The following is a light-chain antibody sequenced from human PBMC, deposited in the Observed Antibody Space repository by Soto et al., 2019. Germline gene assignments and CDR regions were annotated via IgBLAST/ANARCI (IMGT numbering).Light chain of an antibody. V-gene: IGKV3-15*01. J-gene: IGKJ2*01. CDR1: QSVGSN. CDR3: QQYNNWPPYT. Sequence: EIVMTQSPATLSVSPGERATLSCRASQSVGSNLAWYQQKPGQAPRLLIYGASTRATGIPARFSGSGSGTEFTLTISSLQSEYFAVYYCQQYNNWPPYTFGQGTKPEIK. CDR2: GAS.